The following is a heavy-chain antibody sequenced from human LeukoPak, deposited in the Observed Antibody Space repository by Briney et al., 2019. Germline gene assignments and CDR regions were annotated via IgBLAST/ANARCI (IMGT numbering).Heavy chain of an antibody. CDR3: ARVTVYYQGERALEQAARYYFDY. Sequence: SGTLSLTCTVSGGSISSGDYYWSWIRQPPGKGLEWIGYIYYSGSTYYNPSLKSRVTISVDTSKNQFSLKLSSVTAADTAVYYCARVTVYYQGERALEQAARYYFDYWGQGTLVTVSS. J-gene: IGHJ4*02. CDR1: GGSISSGDYY. V-gene: IGHV4-30-4*02. CDR2: IYYSGST. D-gene: IGHD3-16*01.